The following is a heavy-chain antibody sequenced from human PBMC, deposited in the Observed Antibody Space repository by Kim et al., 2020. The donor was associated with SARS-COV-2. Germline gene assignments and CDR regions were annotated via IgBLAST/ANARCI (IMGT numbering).Heavy chain of an antibody. D-gene: IGHD1-26*01. CDR3: AKDSLGWSYSGIYYFDY. CDR1: GFTFSSYA. CDR2: ISGSGGST. V-gene: IGHV3-23*01. J-gene: IGHJ4*02. Sequence: GGSLRLSCAASGFTFSSYAMSWVHQAPGKGLEWVSAISGSGGSTYYADSVKGRFTISRDNSKNTLYLQMNSLRAEDTAVYYCAKDSLGWSYSGIYYFDYWGQGTLVTVSS.